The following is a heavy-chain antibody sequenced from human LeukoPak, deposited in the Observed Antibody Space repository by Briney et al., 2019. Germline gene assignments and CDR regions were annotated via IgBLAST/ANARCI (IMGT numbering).Heavy chain of an antibody. CDR2: IWYDGSNK. Sequence: GRSLRLSCAASGFTFSSYGMHWVRQAPGKGLEWVTVIWYDGSNKYYADSVKGRFTISKDNSTNTLYLQMNSLRAEDTAVYYCAKELQAGWYYFDYWGQGTLVTVSS. CDR3: AKELQAGWYYFDY. CDR1: GFTFSSYG. J-gene: IGHJ4*02. D-gene: IGHD6-19*01. V-gene: IGHV3-33*06.